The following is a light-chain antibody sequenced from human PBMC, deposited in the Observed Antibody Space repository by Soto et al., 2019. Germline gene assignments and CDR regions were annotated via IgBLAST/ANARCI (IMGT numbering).Light chain of an antibody. V-gene: IGKV1-17*02. J-gene: IGKJ1*01. CDR1: QGIRID. Sequence: EIKMTQSPSSLSASVGDRVTITCRASQGIRIDLGWFQQRPGKAPKRLIYGASSLQSGVPSRFSGSGSGTEFTLTISNLQPEDFATYYCLQHNIFPRTFGQGTNVDI. CDR2: GAS. CDR3: LQHNIFPRT.